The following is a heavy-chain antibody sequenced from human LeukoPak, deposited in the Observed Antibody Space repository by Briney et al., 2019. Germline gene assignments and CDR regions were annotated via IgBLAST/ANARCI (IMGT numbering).Heavy chain of an antibody. V-gene: IGHV4-59*01. CDR3: ARGHCSGGSCYLGWFDP. J-gene: IGHJ5*02. CDR1: GGSISSYY. CDR2: IYYSGST. D-gene: IGHD2-15*01. Sequence: SETLSLTCTVSGGSISSYYWSWIRQPPGKGLEWIGYIYYSGSTNYNPSLKSRATISVDTSKNQFSLKLSSVTAADTAVYYCARGHCSGGSCYLGWFDPWGQGTLVTVSS.